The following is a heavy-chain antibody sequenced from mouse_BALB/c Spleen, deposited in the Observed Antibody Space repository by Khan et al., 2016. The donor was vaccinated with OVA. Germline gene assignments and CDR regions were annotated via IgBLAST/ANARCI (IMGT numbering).Heavy chain of an antibody. D-gene: IGHD2-1*01. CDR2: IFPGTGTT. V-gene: IGHV1S132*01. J-gene: IGHJ3*01. CDR3: ARGYFGNYEFAY. Sequence: QVQLKQSGAELVKPGASVKLSCKTSGYTFTNYWIQWVKQRPGQGLGWIGEIFPGTGTTYYNENLKAKATLTIDTSSSTAYMQRSSLTAEDSAVYFCARGYFGNYEFAYWGQGTLVTVSA. CDR1: GYTFTNYW.